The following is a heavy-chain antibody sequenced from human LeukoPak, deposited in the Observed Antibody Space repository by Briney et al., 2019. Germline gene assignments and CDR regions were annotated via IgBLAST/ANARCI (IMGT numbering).Heavy chain of an antibody. V-gene: IGHV3-23*01. Sequence: PGGSLRLSCAASGLTFGSYSMSWVRQAPGKGLFWVSGITASGSGTYYADSVKGRFTISRDNSKNTLYLQMNSLRAEDTAVYYCAKDAAGPEYWGQGTLVTVSS. D-gene: IGHD6-13*01. CDR2: ITASGSGT. CDR1: GLTFGSYS. CDR3: AKDAAGPEY. J-gene: IGHJ4*02.